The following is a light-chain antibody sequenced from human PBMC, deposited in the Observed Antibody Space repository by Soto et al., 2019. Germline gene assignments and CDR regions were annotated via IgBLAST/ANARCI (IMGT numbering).Light chain of an antibody. CDR1: QSVISY. J-gene: IGKJ1*01. V-gene: IGKV3-11*01. Sequence: EIVLTQSPATLSLSPGERATLSCRASQSVISYLAWYQQKPGQAPRLIIYESSNRATGIPARFSGSGSGTDFTLTISSLEPEDFAVYYCQQRSNWPWTFGQGTKVDIK. CDR3: QQRSNWPWT. CDR2: ESS.